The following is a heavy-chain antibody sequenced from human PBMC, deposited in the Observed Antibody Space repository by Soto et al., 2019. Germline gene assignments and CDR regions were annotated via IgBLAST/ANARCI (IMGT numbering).Heavy chain of an antibody. V-gene: IGHV4-59*01. J-gene: IGHJ4*02. D-gene: IGHD5-18*01. CDR1: GGSISNYY. Sequence: SETLSLTCTVSGGSISNYYWSWIRQPPGKGLEWIGFIYYTGSTNYIPSLKSRLTMSLHTSRNQFSLNLSSVTAADTAVYYCVRAGYSYETGYYFDSWGQGTLVTVSS. CDR2: IYYTGST. CDR3: VRAGYSYETGYYFDS.